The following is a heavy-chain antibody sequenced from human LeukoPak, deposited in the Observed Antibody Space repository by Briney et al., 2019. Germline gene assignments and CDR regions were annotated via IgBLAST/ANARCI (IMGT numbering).Heavy chain of an antibody. D-gene: IGHD3-10*01. Sequence: PGGSLRLSCVVSGFTFSDAWMTWVRQAAGEGLEWVGRIKRNRDGGTTDYAASVRERFTISRDDSKSTLYLQINSLKIEDTGVYFWSGSKWATIDYWGQGILVTVSS. CDR1: GFTFSDAW. CDR3: SGSKWATIDY. CDR2: IKRNRDGGTT. J-gene: IGHJ4*02. V-gene: IGHV3-15*01.